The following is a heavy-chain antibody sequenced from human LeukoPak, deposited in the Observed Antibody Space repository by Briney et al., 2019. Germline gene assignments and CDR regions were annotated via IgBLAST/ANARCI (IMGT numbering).Heavy chain of an antibody. Sequence: SETLSLTCAVYGGSFSGYYWSWIRRPPGKGLEWIGEINHSGSTNYNPSLKSRVTISADTSKNQFSLKLSSVTAADTAVYYCATRGGGIAAAGSLDYWGQGTLVTVSS. CDR1: GGSFSGYY. CDR2: INHSGST. J-gene: IGHJ4*02. CDR3: ATRGGGIAAAGSLDY. D-gene: IGHD6-13*01. V-gene: IGHV4-34*01.